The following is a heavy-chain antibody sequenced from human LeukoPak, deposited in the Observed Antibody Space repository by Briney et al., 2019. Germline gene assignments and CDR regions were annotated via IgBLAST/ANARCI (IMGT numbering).Heavy chain of an antibody. CDR1: GYTFTNFY. V-gene: IGHV1-46*01. Sequence: AASVKISCKTSGYTFTNFYVHWVRQAPGQGLEWMGIINPSAGSTSYSQNFQGRVTMTRDTSTSLVYMELSSLGSEDTAVYYCARGVWYSAGNWFDPWGQGTPVTVSS. CDR2: INPSAGST. J-gene: IGHJ5*02. CDR3: ARGVWYSAGNWFDP. D-gene: IGHD2-21*02.